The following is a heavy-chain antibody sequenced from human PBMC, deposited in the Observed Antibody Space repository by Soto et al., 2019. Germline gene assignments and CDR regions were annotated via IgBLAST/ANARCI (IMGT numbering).Heavy chain of an antibody. CDR1: GGTFSSYA. D-gene: IGHD5-12*01. V-gene: IGHV1-69*12. CDR2: IIPIFGTA. CDR3: ARRLPCEYDYGIDF. Sequence: QVQLVQSGAEVKKPGSSVKVSCKASGGTFSSYAISWVRQAPGQGLEWMGGIIPIFGTANYAQKFQGRVTISANESTSTAYMELSSLRSEDTAVYYGARRLPCEYDYGIDFWGQGTTVTVSS. J-gene: IGHJ6*02.